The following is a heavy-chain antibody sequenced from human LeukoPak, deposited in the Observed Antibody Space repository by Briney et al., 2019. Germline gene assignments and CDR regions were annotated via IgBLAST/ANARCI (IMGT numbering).Heavy chain of an antibody. Sequence: ASVKVSCKASGYTFTSYGISWVRQAPGQGLEWMGWISAYNGNTNYAQKFQGRVTITADESTSTAYMELSSLRSEDTAVYYCARDGVKEMAPHWGQGTLVTVSS. V-gene: IGHV1-18*01. CDR3: ARDGVKEMAPH. D-gene: IGHD5-24*01. J-gene: IGHJ4*02. CDR2: ISAYNGNT. CDR1: GYTFTSYG.